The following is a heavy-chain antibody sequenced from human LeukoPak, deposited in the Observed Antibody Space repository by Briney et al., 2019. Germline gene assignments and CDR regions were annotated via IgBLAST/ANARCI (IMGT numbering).Heavy chain of an antibody. CDR2: IHPIFGTA. J-gene: IGHJ4*02. V-gene: IGHV1-69*13. D-gene: IGHD2-21*02. Sequence: ASVKVSCKASGGTFSSYAISWVRQAPGQGLGWMGGIHPIFGTANYAQKFQGRVTITADESTSTAYMELSSLRSEDTAVYYCARDLTPYCGGDCYQIDYWGQGTLVTVSS. CDR1: GGTFSSYA. CDR3: ARDLTPYCGGDCYQIDY.